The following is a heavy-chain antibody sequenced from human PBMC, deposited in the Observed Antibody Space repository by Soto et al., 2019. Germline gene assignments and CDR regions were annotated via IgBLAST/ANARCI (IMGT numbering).Heavy chain of an antibody. J-gene: IGHJ2*01. Sequence: EVQLVESGGGLVQPGGSLRLSCAASGFTFSSYWMHWVRQAPGKGLVWVSRINSDGSSTSYADSVKGRFTIARDNAKNTLYLQMNSLRAEDTAVYYCARGGSLNWYFDLWGRGTLVTVSS. V-gene: IGHV3-74*01. D-gene: IGHD1-26*01. CDR1: GFTFSSYW. CDR3: ARGGSLNWYFDL. CDR2: INSDGSST.